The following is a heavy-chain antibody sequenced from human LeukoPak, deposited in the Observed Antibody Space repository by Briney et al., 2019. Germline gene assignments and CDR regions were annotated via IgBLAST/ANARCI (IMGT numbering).Heavy chain of an antibody. CDR2: IYYSGST. D-gene: IGHD2-2*02. Sequence: SETLSLTCTVSGGSISSYYWSWIRQPPGKGLEWIGYIYYSGSTYYNPSLKSRVTISVDTSKNQFSLKLSSVTVADTAVYYCAREGGYCNSGYCYISLDYWGQGALLTVSS. CDR1: GGSISSYY. V-gene: IGHV4-59*12. J-gene: IGHJ4*02. CDR3: AREGGYCNSGYCYISLDY.